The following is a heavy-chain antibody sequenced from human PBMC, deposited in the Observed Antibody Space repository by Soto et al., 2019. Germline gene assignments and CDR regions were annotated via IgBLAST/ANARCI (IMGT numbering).Heavy chain of an antibody. CDR3: ARGLECRGYCLDKPTWFDP. V-gene: IGHV1-69*06. CDR1: GGTFSTYT. J-gene: IGHJ5*02. Sequence: SVKVSCKGSGGTFSTYTFSWVRQAPGQGLEWMGRIIPIFGTPYYAQKFQGRVTITADKSTSTVYMELSSLRSDDTAVYFCARGLECRGYCLDKPTWFDPWGQGTLVTVSS. CDR2: IIPIFGTP. D-gene: IGHD2-15*01.